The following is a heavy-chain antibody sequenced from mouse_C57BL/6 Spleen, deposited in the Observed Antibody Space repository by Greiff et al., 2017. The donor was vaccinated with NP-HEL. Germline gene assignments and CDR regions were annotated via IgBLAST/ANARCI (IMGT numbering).Heavy chain of an antibody. J-gene: IGHJ4*01. Sequence: VQLQQSGPELVKPGASVKISCKASGYAFSSSWMNWVKQRPGKGLEWIGRLYPGDGDTNYNGKFKGKATLTADKSSSTAYMQLSSLTSEDSAVYFCARDDGYSYYAMDYWGQGTSVTVSS. CDR1: GYAFSSSW. V-gene: IGHV1-82*01. D-gene: IGHD2-3*01. CDR3: ARDDGYSYYAMDY. CDR2: LYPGDGDT.